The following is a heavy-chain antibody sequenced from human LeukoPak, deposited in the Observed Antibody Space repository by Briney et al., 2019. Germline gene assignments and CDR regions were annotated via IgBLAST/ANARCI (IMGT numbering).Heavy chain of an antibody. V-gene: IGHV1-69*13. CDR3: ARDRIGSGWSWGWFDP. CDR1: GGTFSSYA. D-gene: IGHD6-19*01. Sequence: SVKLSCKASGGTFSSYAISWVRQAPGQGLEWMGGIIPIFGTANYAQKFQGRVTITADESTSTAYMELSSLRSEDTAVYYCARDRIGSGWSWGWFDPWGQGTLVTVSS. CDR2: IIPIFGTA. J-gene: IGHJ5*02.